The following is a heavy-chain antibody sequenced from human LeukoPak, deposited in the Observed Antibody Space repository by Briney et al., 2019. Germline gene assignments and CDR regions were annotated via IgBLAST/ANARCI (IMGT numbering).Heavy chain of an antibody. CDR1: GGSISRYY. Sequence: SETLSLTCTVSGGSISRYYWSWIRQPPGEGLEWIGYIYYSGSANYNPSLKSRVTISVDTSKNQFSLKLSSVTAADTAVYYCASDYDSSGYYFIWGQGTLVTVSS. J-gene: IGHJ4*02. V-gene: IGHV4-59*08. CDR2: IYYSGSA. D-gene: IGHD3-22*01. CDR3: ASDYDSSGYYFI.